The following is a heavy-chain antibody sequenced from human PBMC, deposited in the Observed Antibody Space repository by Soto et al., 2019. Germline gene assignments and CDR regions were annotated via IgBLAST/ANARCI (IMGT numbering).Heavy chain of an antibody. CDR3: ARGNIDFWSGDYWYGMDV. CDR1: GYTFSSYA. Sequence: QVQLVQSGAEVKKPGASVKVSCKASGYTFSSYAISWVRQAPGQGLEWMGGIIPIFGTANYAQKFQGRVTITADESTSTAYMELSSLRSEDTAVYYCARGNIDFWSGDYWYGMDVWGQGTTVTVSS. V-gene: IGHV1-69*01. J-gene: IGHJ6*02. CDR2: IIPIFGTA. D-gene: IGHD3-3*01.